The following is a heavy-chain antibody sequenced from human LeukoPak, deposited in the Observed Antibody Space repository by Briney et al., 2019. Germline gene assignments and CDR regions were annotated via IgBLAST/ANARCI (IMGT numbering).Heavy chain of an antibody. J-gene: IGHJ4*02. V-gene: IGHV1-69*13. CDR3: AREGKRGGQYYFDY. Sequence: SVKVSCKASGGSFSSYGISWVRQAPGQGLERMGGIIPIFGTANYAQKFQGRVTITSLRSEDTAVYYCAREGKRGGQYYFDYWGQGTLVTVSS. CDR2: IIPIFGTA. CDR1: GGSFSSYG. D-gene: IGHD3-16*01.